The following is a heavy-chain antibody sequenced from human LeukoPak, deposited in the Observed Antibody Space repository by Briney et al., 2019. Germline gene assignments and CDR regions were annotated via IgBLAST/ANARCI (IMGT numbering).Heavy chain of an antibody. CDR1: GFTFDDYA. Sequence: GGSLRLSCAASGFTFDDYAMHWVRQAPGKGLEWVSGISWNSDSIGYADSVKGRFTISRDNAKNSLYLQMNSLRAEDTALYYCAKDPYYDFWSGYYPFDYWGQGTLVTVSS. D-gene: IGHD3-3*01. CDR3: AKDPYYDFWSGYYPFDY. J-gene: IGHJ4*02. CDR2: ISWNSDSI. V-gene: IGHV3-9*01.